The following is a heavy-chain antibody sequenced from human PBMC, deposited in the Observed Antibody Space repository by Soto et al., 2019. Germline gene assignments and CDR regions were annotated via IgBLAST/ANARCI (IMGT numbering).Heavy chain of an antibody. J-gene: IGHJ5*02. D-gene: IGHD4-17*01. CDR2: INPSGGST. CDR1: GYTFTSYY. Sequence: GASVKISCKASGYTFTSYYMHWVRQAPGQGLEWMAIINPSGGSTSYAQKFQGRVTMTRDTSTSTVYMELSSLRSEDTAVYYCARARLTTVTRGKWFDPWGQGTLVTVSS. V-gene: IGHV1-46*03. CDR3: ARARLTTVTRGKWFDP.